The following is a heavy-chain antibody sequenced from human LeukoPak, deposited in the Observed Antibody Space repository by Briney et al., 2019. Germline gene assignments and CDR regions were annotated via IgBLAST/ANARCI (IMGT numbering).Heavy chain of an antibody. J-gene: IGHJ4*02. Sequence: SVKVSCKASAGTFSSYAISWVRQAPGQRLEWMGGIIPKFGTAKYAQKFQGRVTITTDESTSTVYMELSSLRAEDTAVYYCARDRDCSSTSCFSWLDYWGQGTLVTVSS. V-gene: IGHV1-69*05. CDR2: IIPKFGTA. CDR3: ARDRDCSSTSCFSWLDY. CDR1: AGTFSSYA. D-gene: IGHD2-2*01.